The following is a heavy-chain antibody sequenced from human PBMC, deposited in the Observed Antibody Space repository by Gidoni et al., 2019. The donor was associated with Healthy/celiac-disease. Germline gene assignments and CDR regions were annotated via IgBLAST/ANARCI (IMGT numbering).Heavy chain of an antibody. V-gene: IGHV3-21*01. Sequence: EVQLVESGGGLVKPGGSLRLSCAASGFTFRSCSMNWVRQAPGKGLEWVSSISSSSSYVYYADSVKGRFTISRDNAKNSLYLQMNSLRAEDTAVYYCARAHIVVVPAASNYYYYYGMDVWGQGTTVTVSS. CDR2: ISSSSSYV. CDR3: ARAHIVVVPAASNYYYYYGMDV. CDR1: GFTFRSCS. J-gene: IGHJ6*02. D-gene: IGHD2-2*01.